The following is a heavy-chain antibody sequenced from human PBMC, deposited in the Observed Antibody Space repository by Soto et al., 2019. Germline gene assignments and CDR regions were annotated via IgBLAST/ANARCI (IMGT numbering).Heavy chain of an antibody. Sequence: PSETLSLTCTVSGGSISSSSYYWGWIRQPPGKGLEWIGSIYYSGSTYYNPSLESRVTISVDTSKNQFSLKLSSVTPADTAVYYCARHYSSSWYTWKLPDYYYGMDVWGQGTTVTVSS. D-gene: IGHD6-13*01. CDR3: ARHYSSSWYTWKLPDYYYGMDV. CDR2: IYYSGST. V-gene: IGHV4-39*01. CDR1: GGSISSSSYY. J-gene: IGHJ6*02.